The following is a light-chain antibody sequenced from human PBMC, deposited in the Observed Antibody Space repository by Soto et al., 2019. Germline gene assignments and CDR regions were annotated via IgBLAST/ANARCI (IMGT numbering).Light chain of an antibody. J-gene: IGKJ2*01. CDR2: AAS. V-gene: IGKV1-12*01. CDR3: QQANSFPFT. Sequence: DIQMTQSPSPVSASVGDRDTITCRASQGISSRLSGYQQKPGKTPEILIYAASSLQIGVPSRFSGSGAGTDFTLTISSVQPEDFGTYYCQQANSFPFTFGQGTNLMLK. CDR1: QGISSR.